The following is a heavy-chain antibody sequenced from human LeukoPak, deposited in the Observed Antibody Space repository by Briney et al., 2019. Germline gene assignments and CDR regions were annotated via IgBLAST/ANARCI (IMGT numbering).Heavy chain of an antibody. CDR2: IPYDGSNK. J-gene: IGHJ3*02. CDR3: ARGEEMASMPFDI. D-gene: IGHD5-24*01. V-gene: IGHV3-30-3*01. CDR1: GFTFSSYA. Sequence: GGSLRLSCAASGFTFSSYAMHWVRQAPGKGLEWVAVIPYDGSNKYYADSVKGRFTISRDNSKNTLYLQMNSLRAEDTAVYYCARGEEMASMPFDIWGQGTMVTVSS.